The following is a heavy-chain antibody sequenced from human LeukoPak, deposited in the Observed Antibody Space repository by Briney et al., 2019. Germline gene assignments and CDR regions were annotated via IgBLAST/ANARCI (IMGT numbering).Heavy chain of an antibody. CDR2: ISAYNGNT. V-gene: IGHV1-18*01. CDR1: GYTFTGYG. CDR3: ASLRYGEIIDY. J-gene: IGHJ4*02. D-gene: IGHD3-10*01. Sequence: ASVKVSCKASGYTFTGYGISWVRQAPGQGLEWMGWISAYNGNTNYAQKLQGRVTMTTDTSTSTAYMELRSLRSDDTAVYYCASLRYGEIIDYWGQGTLVTVSS.